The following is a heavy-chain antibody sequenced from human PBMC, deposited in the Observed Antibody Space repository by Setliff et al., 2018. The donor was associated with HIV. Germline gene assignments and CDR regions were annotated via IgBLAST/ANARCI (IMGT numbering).Heavy chain of an antibody. V-gene: IGHV1-2*02. J-gene: IGHJ4*01. CDR2: INPNGGYT. Sequence: GASVKVSCKASGDTFTDYYFHWLRQAPGQGLEWMGWINPNGGYTNYAQKFLGRVTMTRDTSITTAFLHVAKLTSDDTAIYYCATGIPSDLDYWGQGTLVTVSS. CDR1: GDTFTDYY. D-gene: IGHD2-21*01. CDR3: ATGIPSDLDY.